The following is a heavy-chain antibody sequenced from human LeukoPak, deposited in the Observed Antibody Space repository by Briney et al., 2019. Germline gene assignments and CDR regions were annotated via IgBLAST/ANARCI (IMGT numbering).Heavy chain of an antibody. Sequence: GGSLRLSCAASGFTFSSYGMHWVRQAPGKGLEWVAFIRYDGSNKYYADSVKGRFTISRDNSKNTLYLQMNSLRAEDTAVYYCARETPRRGETRDGYRWGQGTLVTVSS. V-gene: IGHV3-30*02. CDR2: IRYDGSNK. D-gene: IGHD5-24*01. CDR3: ARETPRRGETRDGYR. J-gene: IGHJ4*02. CDR1: GFTFSSYG.